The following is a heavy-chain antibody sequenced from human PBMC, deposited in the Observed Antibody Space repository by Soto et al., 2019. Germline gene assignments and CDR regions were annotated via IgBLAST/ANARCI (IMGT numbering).Heavy chain of an antibody. J-gene: IGHJ6*03. D-gene: IGHD4-4*01. CDR1: GYTFTSYY. V-gene: IGHV1-46*01. CDR2: INPSGGST. Sequence: GASVKVSCKASGYTFTSYYMHWVRQAPGQGLEWMGIINPSGGSTSYAQKFQGRVTMTNLDPVDTATYYCAHTVRLSAGIYYMDVWGEGTMVTVSS. CDR3: DV.